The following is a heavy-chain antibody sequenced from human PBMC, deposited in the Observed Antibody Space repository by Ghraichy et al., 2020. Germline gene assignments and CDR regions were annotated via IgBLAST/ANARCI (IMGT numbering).Heavy chain of an antibody. CDR3: ATLTTKTTTVDY. CDR2: IFNSDHA. CDR1: GASISRDGYD. V-gene: IGHV4-31*03. D-gene: IGHD4-17*01. Sequence: TLSLTCTVSGASISRDGYDWSWIRQHPEKGLEWISFIFNSDHANYNPSLESRVTISMDTSKNQFSLKLNFVTVADTAVYYCATLTTKTTTVDYWGQGTPVNVSS. J-gene: IGHJ4*02.